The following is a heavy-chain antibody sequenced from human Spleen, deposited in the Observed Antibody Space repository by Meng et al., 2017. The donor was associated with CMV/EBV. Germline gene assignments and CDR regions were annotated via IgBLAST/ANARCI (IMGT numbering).Heavy chain of an antibody. V-gene: IGHV3-30*03. Sequence: GGSLRLSCAASGFTFSSYSMNWVRQAPGKGLEWVALISYDGSTEYYADSVRGRFSISRDNSKRTLYVHMNSLRPEDTGIYYCARDVTTLGYSGMDVWGQGTTVTVSS. CDR2: ISYDGSTE. D-gene: IGHD4-23*01. J-gene: IGHJ6*02. CDR1: GFTFSSYS. CDR3: ARDVTTLGYSGMDV.